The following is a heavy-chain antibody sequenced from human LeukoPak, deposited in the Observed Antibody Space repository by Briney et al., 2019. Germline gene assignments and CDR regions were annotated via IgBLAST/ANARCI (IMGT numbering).Heavy chain of an antibody. CDR3: AKEMATIETGDDAFDI. V-gene: IGHV3-30*18. Sequence: GRSLRLSCAASGFTFSSYGMHWVRQAPGKGLEWVAVISYDGSNKYYADSVKGRFTISRDNSKNTLYLQMNSLRAEDTAVYYCAKEMATIETGDDAFDIWGQGTMVTVSS. D-gene: IGHD5-24*01. J-gene: IGHJ3*02. CDR2: ISYDGSNK. CDR1: GFTFSSYG.